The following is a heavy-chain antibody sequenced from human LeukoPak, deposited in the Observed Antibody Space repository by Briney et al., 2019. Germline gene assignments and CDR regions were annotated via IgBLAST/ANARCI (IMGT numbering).Heavy chain of an antibody. CDR1: GYTFTGYY. D-gene: IGHD3-16*01. CDR3: ASLESSDVRGSQNGFDY. J-gene: IGHJ4*02. V-gene: IGHV1-2*02. Sequence: VASVKVSCKASGYTFTGYYMHWVRQAPGQGLEWMGWINPNSGGTNYAQKFQGRVTMTRDTSISTAYMELSRLRSDDTAVYYCASLESSDVRGSQNGFDYWGQGTLVTVSS. CDR2: INPNSGGT.